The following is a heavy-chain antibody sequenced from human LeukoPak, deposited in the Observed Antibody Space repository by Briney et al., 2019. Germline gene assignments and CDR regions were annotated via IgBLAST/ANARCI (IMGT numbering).Heavy chain of an antibody. Sequence: SETLSLTCTVSGGSISSSSYYWGWIGQPPGKGLEWIGSIYYSGSTYYNPSLKSRVTISVHTSKNQFSLKLSSVTAADTAVYYCARDLYSSRTNDAFVIWGQGIMVTVSS. V-gene: IGHV4-39*07. CDR2: IYYSGST. J-gene: IGHJ3*02. CDR3: ARDLYSSRTNDAFVI. CDR1: GGSISSSSYY. D-gene: IGHD6-13*01.